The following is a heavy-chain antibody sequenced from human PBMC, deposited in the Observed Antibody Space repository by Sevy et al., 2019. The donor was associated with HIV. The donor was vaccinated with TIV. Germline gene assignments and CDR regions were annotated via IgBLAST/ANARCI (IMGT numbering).Heavy chain of an antibody. Sequence: GGSLRLSCAASGFTFRNYAMNWVRQAPGKGLEWVSSISRSSSYIYHADSVKGRFTISRDNAKNSLHLQMNSLRAEDTAVYYCARWDADRRWYFDYWGQGILVTVSS. J-gene: IGHJ4*02. D-gene: IGHD1-26*01. CDR3: ARWDADRRWYFDY. CDR1: GFTFRNYA. CDR2: ISRSSSYI. V-gene: IGHV3-21*01.